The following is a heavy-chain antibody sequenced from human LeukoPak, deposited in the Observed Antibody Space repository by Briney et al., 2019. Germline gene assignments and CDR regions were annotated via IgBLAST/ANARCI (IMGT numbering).Heavy chain of an antibody. CDR3: AKDSSRVYDILTGYHSNDAFDI. D-gene: IGHD3-9*01. CDR1: GFTFSSYG. J-gene: IGHJ3*02. CDR2: IRYDGSNK. V-gene: IGHV3-30*02. Sequence: PGGSLRLSCAASGFTFSSYGIHWVRQAPGKGLEWVAFIRYDGSNKYYADSVKGRFTISRDNSKNTLYLQMNSLRAEDTAVYYCAKDSSRVYDILTGYHSNDAFDIWGQGTMVTVSS.